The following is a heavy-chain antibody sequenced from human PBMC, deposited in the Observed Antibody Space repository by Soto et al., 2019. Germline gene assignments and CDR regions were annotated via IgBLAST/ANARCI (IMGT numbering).Heavy chain of an antibody. D-gene: IGHD2-15*01. CDR2: MNPNSGNT. J-gene: IGHJ3*02. CDR1: GYTFTSYD. Sequence: ASVKVSCKASGYTFTSYDINWVRQATGQGLEWMGWMNPNSGNTGYAQKFQGRVTMTRNTSISTAYMELSSLRSEDTAVYYCARGHVSSVVVVAARAFDIWGQGTMVTVSS. CDR3: ARGHVSSVVVVAARAFDI. V-gene: IGHV1-8*01.